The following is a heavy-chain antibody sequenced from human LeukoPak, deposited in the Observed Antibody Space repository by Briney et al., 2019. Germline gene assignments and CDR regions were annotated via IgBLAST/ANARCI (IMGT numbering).Heavy chain of an antibody. CDR1: GFTLSSYS. CDR2: ISSSSSYI. D-gene: IGHD3-16*02. V-gene: IGHV3-21*01. Sequence: GGSLRLSCAASGFTLSSYSMNWVRQAPGKGLEWVSSISSSSSYIYYADSVKGRFTISRDNAKNSLYLQMNSLRAEDTAVYYCARDESDDYVWGSYRHDYWGQGTLVTVSS. CDR3: ARDESDDYVWGSYRHDY. J-gene: IGHJ4*02.